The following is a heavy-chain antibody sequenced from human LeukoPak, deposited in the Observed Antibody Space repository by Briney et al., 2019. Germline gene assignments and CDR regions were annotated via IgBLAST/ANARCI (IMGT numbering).Heavy chain of an antibody. CDR1: GFTFSSYE. V-gene: IGHV3-48*03. D-gene: IGHD1-26*01. CDR2: ISSSGSAI. CDR3: ARETPTVGGSHDDYDY. Sequence: PGGSLRLSCAASGFTFSSYEMNWVRQAPGKGLEWVSYISSSGSAIYYADSVKGRFTISRDNAKNSLYLQMNSLRAEDTALYYCARETPTVGGSHDDYDYWGQGTLVTVSS. J-gene: IGHJ4*02.